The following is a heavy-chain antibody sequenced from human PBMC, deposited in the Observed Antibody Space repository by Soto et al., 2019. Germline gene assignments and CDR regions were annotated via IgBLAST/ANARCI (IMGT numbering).Heavy chain of an antibody. D-gene: IGHD6-13*01. J-gene: IGHJ4*02. CDR2: IWYDGSNK. CDR3: ARGSRSSSWYGPLDY. Sequence: GGSLRLSCAASGFTFSTYGMHWVRQAPGKGLEWVAVIWYDGSNKYYADSVKGRFTISRDNSKNTLYLQMNSLRAEDTAVYYCARGSRSSSWYGPLDYWGQGTLVTVSS. CDR1: GFTFSTYG. V-gene: IGHV3-33*01.